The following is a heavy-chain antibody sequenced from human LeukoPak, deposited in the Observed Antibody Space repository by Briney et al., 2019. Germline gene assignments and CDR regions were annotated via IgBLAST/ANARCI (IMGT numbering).Heavy chain of an antibody. CDR1: GFIVSSNH. Sequence: GGSLRLSCAVSGFIVSSNHMNWVRQAPGKGLEWVSVIYSGGYSGGGPYYADSVKGRFTTSSDSSKNTLFPQMNSLRAEDKAVYYCARDVYGDGYNSFDYWGLGILVTVSS. D-gene: IGHD5-24*01. CDR3: ARDVYGDGYNSFDY. V-gene: IGHV3-66*01. CDR2: IYSGGYSGGGP. J-gene: IGHJ4*02.